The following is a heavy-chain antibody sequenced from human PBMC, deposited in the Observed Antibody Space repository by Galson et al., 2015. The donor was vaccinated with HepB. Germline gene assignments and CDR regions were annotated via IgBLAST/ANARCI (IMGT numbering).Heavy chain of an antibody. CDR1: GFTLSTYN. J-gene: IGHJ4*02. V-gene: IGHV3-21*04. CDR2: ISSSSPYM. D-gene: IGHD3-10*01. CDR3: AKDRRGPQAGTWYFEN. Sequence: SLRLSCAASGFTLSTYNMNWVRQAPGKGLEWVSSISSSSPYMSYADSVKGRFTISRDNVKNTLYLQMNSLRVDDTGVYYCAKDRRGPQAGTWYFENWGQGTLITVSP.